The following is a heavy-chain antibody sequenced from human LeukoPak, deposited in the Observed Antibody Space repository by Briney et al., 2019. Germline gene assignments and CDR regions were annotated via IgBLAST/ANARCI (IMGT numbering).Heavy chain of an antibody. CDR3: AKDPAGGYYDSSGY. Sequence: PGGSLRLSCAASGFTFSTYVMSWVRQAPGKGLEWVSTISGSGGSTYYAESVKGRFTISRDNSKNTLYLQMNSLRAEDTAVYYCAKDPAGGYYDSSGYWGQGTLVTVSS. D-gene: IGHD3-22*01. CDR1: GFTFSTYV. J-gene: IGHJ4*02. CDR2: ISGSGGST. V-gene: IGHV3-23*01.